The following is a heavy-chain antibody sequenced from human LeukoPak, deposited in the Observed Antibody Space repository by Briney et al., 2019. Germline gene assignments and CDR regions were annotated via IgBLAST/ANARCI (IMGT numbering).Heavy chain of an antibody. V-gene: IGHV5-51*01. CDR3: ARPWVYYDSSGFDAFDI. CDR1: GYSFTSYW. Sequence: GESLKISCKGSGYSFTSYWIGWVRQMPGKGLEWMGIIYPGDSDTRYSPSFQGQVTISADKSISTAYLQWSSLKASDTAMYYCARPWVYYDSSGFDAFDIWGQGTMVTVSS. D-gene: IGHD3-22*01. J-gene: IGHJ3*02. CDR2: IYPGDSDT.